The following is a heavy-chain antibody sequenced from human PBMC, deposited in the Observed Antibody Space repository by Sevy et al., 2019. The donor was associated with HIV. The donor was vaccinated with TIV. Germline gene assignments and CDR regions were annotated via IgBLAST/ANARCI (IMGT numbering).Heavy chain of an antibody. Sequence: SETLSLTCTVSGGSISTSDFYWGWIRQSPGKGLEWIGSIFNSGITYYNPSLKSRVTISVDTSKNQFSLRVNSVTAAGTGVLFCARHRFASRYPAFDYWGQGALGTLSP. CDR2: IFNSGIT. CDR1: GGSISTSDFY. J-gene: IGHJ4*02. CDR3: ARHRFASRYPAFDY. V-gene: IGHV4-39*01. D-gene: IGHD6-13*01.